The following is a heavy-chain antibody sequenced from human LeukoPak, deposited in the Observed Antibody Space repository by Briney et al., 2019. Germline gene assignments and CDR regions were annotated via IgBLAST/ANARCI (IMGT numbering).Heavy chain of an antibody. CDR1: GFTFSSYS. CDR3: ARDPTYCGGDCYPGLGGCYFDY. D-gene: IGHD2-21*02. Sequence: GGSLRLSCAASGFTFSSYSMNWVRQAPGKGLEWVSSISSSSSYIYYADSVKGRFTISRDNAKNSLYLQMNSLRAEDTAVYYCARDPTYCGGDCYPGLGGCYFDYWGQGTLVTVSS. J-gene: IGHJ4*02. CDR2: ISSSSSYI. V-gene: IGHV3-21*01.